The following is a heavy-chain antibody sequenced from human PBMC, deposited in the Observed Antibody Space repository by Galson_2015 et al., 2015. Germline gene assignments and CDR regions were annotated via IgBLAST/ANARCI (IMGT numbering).Heavy chain of an antibody. CDR3: ARGPRAVAATRYFDY. CDR2: ISYDGSNK. V-gene: IGHV3-30*01. Sequence: SLRLSCAASGFTFSSYAMHWVRQAPGKGLEWVAVISYDGSNKYYADSVKGRFTISRDSSKNTLYLQMNSLRAEDTAVYYCARGPRAVAATRYFDYWGQGTLVTVSS. J-gene: IGHJ4*02. CDR1: GFTFSSYA. D-gene: IGHD6-19*01.